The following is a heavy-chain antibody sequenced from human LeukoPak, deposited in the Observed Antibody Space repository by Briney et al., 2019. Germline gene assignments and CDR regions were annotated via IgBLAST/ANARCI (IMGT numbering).Heavy chain of an antibody. J-gene: IGHJ3*02. V-gene: IGHV4-59*01. D-gene: IGHD6-19*01. Sequence: PSETLSLTCTVSGGSISSYYWSWIRQPPGKGLEWIGYIYYSGSTNYNPSLKSRVTISVDTSKNQFSLKLSSVTAADTAVYYCARVGSGWYKGGFDIWGQGTMVTVFS. CDR3: ARVGSGWYKGGFDI. CDR1: GGSISSYY. CDR2: IYYSGST.